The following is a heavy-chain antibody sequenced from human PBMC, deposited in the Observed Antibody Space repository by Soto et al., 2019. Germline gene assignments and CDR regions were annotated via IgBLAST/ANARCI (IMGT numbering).Heavy chain of an antibody. V-gene: IGHV1-69*13. Sequence: SVKVSCKASGGTFSSYAISWVRQAPGQGLEWMGGIIPIFGTANYAQKFQGRVTITADESTSTAYMELSSLRSEDTAVYFCASRAVTTLYGENYYYGMDVWGQGTTVTVSS. CDR1: GGTFSSYA. D-gene: IGHD4-17*01. CDR2: IIPIFGTA. J-gene: IGHJ6*02. CDR3: ASRAVTTLYGENYYYGMDV.